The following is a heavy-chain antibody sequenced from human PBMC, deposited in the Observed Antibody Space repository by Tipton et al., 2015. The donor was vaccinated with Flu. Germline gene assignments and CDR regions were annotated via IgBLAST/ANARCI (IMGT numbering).Heavy chain of an antibody. D-gene: IGHD3-22*01. V-gene: IGHV1-69*01. CDR2: IIPMFGTP. CDR1: GGTFSNYA. CDR3: ARDRKAYYYDSSGYGPFDY. J-gene: IGHJ4*02. Sequence: QLVQSGPEVKKPGSSVKVSCKASGGTFSNYAISWVRQAPGQGLEWMGGIIPMFGTPNYAQNFQGRVTIFADESTSTAYMELSSLRSEDTAVYYCARDRKAYYYDSSGYGPFDYWGQGTLVTVSS.